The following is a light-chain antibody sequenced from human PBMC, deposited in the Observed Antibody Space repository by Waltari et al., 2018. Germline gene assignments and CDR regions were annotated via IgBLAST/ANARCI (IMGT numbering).Light chain of an antibody. CDR3: QQYNSYEWT. V-gene: IGKV1-5*03. CDR1: QSINSW. CDR2: KAS. Sequence: DIQMTQFPSTLSASVGDRLTITCRDSQSINSWLAWYQQKPGKAPKLLIYKASSLESGVPSRFSGSGSGTEYTLTISSLQPDDFATYYCQQYNSYEWTFGQGTKVAIK. J-gene: IGKJ1*01.